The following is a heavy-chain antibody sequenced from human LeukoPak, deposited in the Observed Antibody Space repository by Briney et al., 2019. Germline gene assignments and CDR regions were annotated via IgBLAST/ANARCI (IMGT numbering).Heavy chain of an antibody. V-gene: IGHV4-34*01. CDR2: INHRGST. J-gene: IGHJ3*02. Sequence: PSETLSLTCAVYGASFSGHYGSWIRQPPGKGLEWIGEINHRGSTSYNPSLKSRVTISVDTSKNQLSLKLSSVTAADTAVYYCARHGPGDRRAFDIWGQGTMVTVS. D-gene: IGHD3-10*01. CDR1: GASFSGHY. CDR3: ARHGPGDRRAFDI.